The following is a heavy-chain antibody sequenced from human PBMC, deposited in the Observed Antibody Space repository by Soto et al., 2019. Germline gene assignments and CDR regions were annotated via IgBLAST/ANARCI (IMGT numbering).Heavy chain of an antibody. CDR3: ARQKYNWNYYLYYYYGMDV. Sequence: GESLKISGTVSGYRFTSYWISWVRQMPGKGLEWMGRIDPSDSYTNYSPSFQGHVTISADKSISTAYLQWSSLKASDTAMYYCARQKYNWNYYLYYYYGMDVWGQGTTVTSP. V-gene: IGHV5-10-1*01. CDR2: IDPSDSYT. D-gene: IGHD1-7*01. CDR1: GYRFTSYW. J-gene: IGHJ6*02.